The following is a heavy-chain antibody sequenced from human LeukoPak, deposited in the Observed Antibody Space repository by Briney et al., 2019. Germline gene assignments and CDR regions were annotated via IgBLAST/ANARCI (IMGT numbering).Heavy chain of an antibody. Sequence: GSQKISRKGSGTRFTSYWIGGVRPMPGKGLEWMGIIYPRDSETKYSHSFQGQVTISADKSINTAYLQWSSLKASDTAIYYCARTQDRIAARNWGQENLVTVSS. CDR2: IYPRDSET. J-gene: IGHJ4*02. D-gene: IGHD6-13*01. CDR1: GTRFTSYW. CDR3: ARTQDRIAARN. V-gene: IGHV5-51*01.